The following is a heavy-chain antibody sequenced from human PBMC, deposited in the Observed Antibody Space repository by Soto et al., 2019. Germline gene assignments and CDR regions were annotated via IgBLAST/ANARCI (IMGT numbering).Heavy chain of an antibody. CDR2: INARDGGT. CDR1: GYTFSSYY. D-gene: IGHD2-2*01. Sequence: QVQVVQSGAEVKKPGASVKVSCKASGYTFSSYYIHWVRQAPGQGLEWMGIINARDGGTTYAQKFQGRVTMTRDTTTSTVYMELNSLRSEDTAVYYCAGEVVPTAPGYFDYWGQGTLVTVSS. J-gene: IGHJ4*02. V-gene: IGHV1-46*01. CDR3: AGEVVPTAPGYFDY.